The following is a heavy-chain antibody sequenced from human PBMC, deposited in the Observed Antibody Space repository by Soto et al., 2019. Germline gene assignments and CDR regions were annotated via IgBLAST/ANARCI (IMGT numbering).Heavy chain of an antibody. CDR1: GFTFSSYG. CDR2: ISYDGSNK. J-gene: IGHJ4*02. D-gene: IGHD4-4*01. Sequence: QVQLVESGGGVVQPGRSLRLSCAASGFTFSSYGIHWVRQAPGKGLEWVAVISYDGSNKYYADSVKGRFTISRDNSKNTLYLQMNSLRAEDTAVYYCAKGNTHFDYWGQGTLVTVSS. CDR3: AKGNTHFDY. V-gene: IGHV3-30*18.